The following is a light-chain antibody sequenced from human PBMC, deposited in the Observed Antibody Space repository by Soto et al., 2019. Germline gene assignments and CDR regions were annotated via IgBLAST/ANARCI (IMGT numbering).Light chain of an antibody. J-gene: IGKJ1*01. CDR3: QQYGTSSSWT. Sequence: EIVLTQSPGTLSLSPGERATLSCRASQSVSSKYLAWYQQKPGQAPRVLIYGTSSRASGIPDRFSGSGSGTDFTLTINRLEPEDFAVYYCQQYGTSSSWTFGQGTKVDIK. CDR1: QSVSSKY. V-gene: IGKV3-20*01. CDR2: GTS.